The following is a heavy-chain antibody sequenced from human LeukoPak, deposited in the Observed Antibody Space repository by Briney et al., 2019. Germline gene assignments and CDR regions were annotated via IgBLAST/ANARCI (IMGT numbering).Heavy chain of an antibody. CDR2: MSPYGGNT. V-gene: IGHV1-8*01. D-gene: IGHD3/OR15-3a*01. CDR1: GYAFTTSD. Sequence: GASVKVSCKASGYAFTTSDINWVRQATGQGLEWMGWMSPYGGNTRYAQKFQARITMTRNTSASTAYMELSNLTSEDTAVYYCARGGSFGLKANLDSWGQGTLVTVSS. CDR3: ARGGSFGLKANLDS. J-gene: IGHJ4*02.